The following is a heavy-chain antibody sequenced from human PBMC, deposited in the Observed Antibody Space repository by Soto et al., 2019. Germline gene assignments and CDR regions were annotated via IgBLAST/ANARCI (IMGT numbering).Heavy chain of an antibody. V-gene: IGHV3-30*18. J-gene: IGHJ4*02. Sequence: PGGSLRLSFAAAGFTYSTDGRHWVRQAPGKGLEWVAVISYDGTNKDYAESVKGRFTISRDNSENTLFLQMNSLRTEDTAVYFCAKPGGPWYSNNWYSSDLDCWGQGTLVTVSS. CDR3: AKPGGPWYSNNWYSSDLDC. CDR2: ISYDGTNK. D-gene: IGHD6-13*01. CDR1: GFTYSTDG.